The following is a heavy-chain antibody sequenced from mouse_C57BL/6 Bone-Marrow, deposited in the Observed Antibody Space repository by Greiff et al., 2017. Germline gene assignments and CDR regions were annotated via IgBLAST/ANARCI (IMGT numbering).Heavy chain of an antibody. V-gene: IGHV5-6*02. CDR1: GFTFSSYG. CDR3: ARHGDYYGSSYWYFDV. CDR2: ISSGGSYT. J-gene: IGHJ1*03. D-gene: IGHD1-1*01. Sequence: KLVESGGDLVKPGGSLKLSCAASGFTFSSYGMSWVRQTPDKRLEWVATISSGGSYTFYPDSVKGRFTISRDNAKNTLYLQMSSLKSEDTAMYYCARHGDYYGSSYWYFDVWGTGTTVTVSS.